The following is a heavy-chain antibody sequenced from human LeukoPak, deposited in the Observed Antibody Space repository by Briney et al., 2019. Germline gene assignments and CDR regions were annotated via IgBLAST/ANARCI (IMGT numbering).Heavy chain of an antibody. D-gene: IGHD3-10*02. CDR1: GFSFSTTW. Sequence: GGSLRLSCAASGFSFSTTWMHWVRQVPGKGLVWVSRIQGDGSGIIYADSVKGRFTISRDNAKNSLYLQMNSLRAEDTAVYYCAELGITMIGGVWGKGTTVTISS. CDR3: AELGITMIGGV. V-gene: IGHV3-74*01. J-gene: IGHJ6*04. CDR2: IQGDGSGI.